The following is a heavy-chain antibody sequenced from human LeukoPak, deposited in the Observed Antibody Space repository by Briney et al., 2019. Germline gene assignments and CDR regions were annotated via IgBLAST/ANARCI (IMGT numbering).Heavy chain of an antibody. CDR1: GYTFTSYD. V-gene: IGHV1-8*01. J-gene: IGHJ5*02. Sequence: GASVKVSCKASGYTFTSYDINWVRQATGQGLEWMGWMNPNSGNTGYAQKFQGRVTMTRNTSISTAYMELSSLRSEDTAVYYCARVKSQRAARLGNWFDPWGQGTLVTVSS. D-gene: IGHD6-6*01. CDR2: MNPNSGNT. CDR3: ARVKSQRAARLGNWFDP.